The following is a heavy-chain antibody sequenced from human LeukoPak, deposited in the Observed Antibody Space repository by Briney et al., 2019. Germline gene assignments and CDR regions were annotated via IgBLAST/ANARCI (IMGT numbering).Heavy chain of an antibody. Sequence: GGSLRLSCAASGFTFSSYGMHWVRQAPGKGLEWVAVIWYDGSNKYYADSVKGRFTISRDNSKNTLHLQMNSLRAEDTAVYYCAREGGDIVVVPAAGWFDPWGQGTLVTVSS. J-gene: IGHJ5*02. CDR3: AREGGDIVVVPAAGWFDP. CDR2: IWYDGSNK. CDR1: GFTFSSYG. V-gene: IGHV3-33*01. D-gene: IGHD2-2*01.